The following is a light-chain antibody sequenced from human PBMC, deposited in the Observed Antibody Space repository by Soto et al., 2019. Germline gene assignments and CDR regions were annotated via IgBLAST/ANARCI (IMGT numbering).Light chain of an antibody. CDR2: GAS. Sequence: DIQMTQSPSSLSASVGDRVTITCRASQRISTYLTWSQQKPGKAPKVLIYGASSLQSGVPSRFSGSGSGTDFTLTISSLQPEDFATYFCQQTYSTPWTFGQGTKV. CDR3: QQTYSTPWT. CDR1: QRISTY. V-gene: IGKV1-39*01. J-gene: IGKJ1*01.